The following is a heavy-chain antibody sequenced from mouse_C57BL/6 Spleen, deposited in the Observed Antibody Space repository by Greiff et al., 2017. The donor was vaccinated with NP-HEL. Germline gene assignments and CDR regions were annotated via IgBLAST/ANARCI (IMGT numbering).Heavy chain of an antibody. Sequence: QVQLQQPGAELVKPGASVKLSCKASGYTFTSYWMHWVKQRPGQGLEWIGMIPPNSGSTNYNEKFKSKATLTVDKSSSTAYMQLSSLTSEDSAVDYGARRGYGSSYVRFDYWGQGTTLTVSS. V-gene: IGHV1-64*01. D-gene: IGHD1-1*01. CDR1: GYTFTSYW. CDR3: ARRGYGSSYVRFDY. CDR2: IPPNSGST. J-gene: IGHJ2*01.